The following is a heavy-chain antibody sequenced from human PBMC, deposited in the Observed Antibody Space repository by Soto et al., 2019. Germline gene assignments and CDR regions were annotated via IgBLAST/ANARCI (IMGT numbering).Heavy chain of an antibody. Sequence: ASVKVSCKASGYTFTTYAIHWGRQAPGQRLEWMGWINPGNGNTEYSQNFQGRVTITRDTSANTAYMELSSLGSEDTAVYYCAKDGSTHRDRHSKYSYWGQGSLVTVSS. CDR3: AKDGSTHRDRHSKYSY. D-gene: IGHD4-4*01. J-gene: IGHJ4*02. CDR2: INPGNGNT. V-gene: IGHV1-3*01. CDR1: GYTFTTYA.